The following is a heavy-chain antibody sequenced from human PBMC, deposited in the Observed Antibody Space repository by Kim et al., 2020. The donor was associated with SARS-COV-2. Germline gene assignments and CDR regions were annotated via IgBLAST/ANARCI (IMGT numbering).Heavy chain of an antibody. CDR3: ARETINCGGDCYDY. Sequence: GGSLRLSCAASGFIFSDYEFNWVRQAPGKGLEWISYIGTSADNIYYANSVKGRFTVSRDSAKNSLYLQMDSLRDEASAVYYCARETINCGGDCYDYWGQ. V-gene: IGHV3-48*03. CDR1: GFIFSDYE. J-gene: IGHJ4*02. D-gene: IGHD2-21*01. CDR2: IGTSADNI.